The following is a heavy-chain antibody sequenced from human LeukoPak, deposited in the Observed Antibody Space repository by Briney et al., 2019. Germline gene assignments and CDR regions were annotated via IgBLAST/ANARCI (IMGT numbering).Heavy chain of an antibody. CDR3: ARGGVYSSRGIDY. J-gene: IGHJ4*02. CDR1: GFTFSSYW. V-gene: IGHV3-7*04. D-gene: IGHD6-13*01. Sequence: GGPLRLSCAASGFTFSSYWMSWVRQAPGKGLEWVANIKQDGSEKYYVDSVKGRFTISRDNAKNSLYLQMNSLRAEDTAVYYCARGGVYSSRGIDYWGQGTLVTVSS. CDR2: IKQDGSEK.